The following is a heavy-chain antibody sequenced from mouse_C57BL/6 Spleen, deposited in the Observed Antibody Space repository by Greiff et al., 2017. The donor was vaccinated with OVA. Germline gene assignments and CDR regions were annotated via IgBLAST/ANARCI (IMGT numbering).Heavy chain of an antibody. CDR1: GYTFTSYW. Sequence: QVQLQQPGAELVKPGASVKLSCKASGYTFTSYWMHWVKQRPGQGLEWIGMIHPNSGSTNYNEKFKSKATLTVDKSSRTAYMQLSSLTSEDSSVYYFSRSAFSSYSSDAFDYWGQGTSLPVSS. CDR3: SRSAFSSYSSDAFDY. CDR2: IHPNSGST. J-gene: IGHJ2*02. V-gene: IGHV1-64*01. D-gene: IGHD1-1*01.